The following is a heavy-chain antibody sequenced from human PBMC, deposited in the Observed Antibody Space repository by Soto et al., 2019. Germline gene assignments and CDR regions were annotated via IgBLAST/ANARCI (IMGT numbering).Heavy chain of an antibody. Sequence: PGESLKISCKGSGYSFTNYWINWVRQMPGKGLEWMGIIDPSDSYTKYSPSFQGHVTISADKSINSVYLQWSSLKASDTATYYCARLGFNYDFLSGYYNVHHYYGIDVWGQGTTVTVSS. D-gene: IGHD3-3*01. V-gene: IGHV5-10-1*01. CDR1: GYSFTNYW. J-gene: IGHJ6*02. CDR3: ARLGFNYDFLSGYYNVHHYYGIDV. CDR2: IDPSDSYT.